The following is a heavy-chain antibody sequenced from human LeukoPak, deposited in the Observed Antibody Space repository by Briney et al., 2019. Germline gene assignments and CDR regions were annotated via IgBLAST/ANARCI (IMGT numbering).Heavy chain of an antibody. CDR3: ARVNRSGYYYYYMDV. V-gene: IGHV3-11*01. D-gene: IGHD1-14*01. Sequence: GGSLRLSCAASGFTFSDYYMSWIRQAPGKGLEWVSYISSSGSTIYYADSVKGRFTISRDNAKNSLYLQMNSLRAEDTAVYYCARVNRSGYYYYYMDVWGKGTTVTVSS. CDR1: GFTFSDYY. J-gene: IGHJ6*03. CDR2: ISSSGSTI.